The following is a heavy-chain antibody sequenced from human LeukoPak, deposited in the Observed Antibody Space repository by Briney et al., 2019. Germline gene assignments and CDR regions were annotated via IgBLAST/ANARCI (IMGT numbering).Heavy chain of an antibody. Sequence: PSETLSLACAVYGGSFSGYYWSWIRQPPGKGLEWIGEINHSGSTNYNPSLKSRVTISVDTSKNQFSLKLSSVTAADTAVYYCAGGPTVTSPWHYYYYMDVWGKGTTVTVSS. D-gene: IGHD4-11*01. V-gene: IGHV4-34*01. CDR1: GGSFSGYY. CDR2: INHSGST. J-gene: IGHJ6*03. CDR3: AGGPTVTSPWHYYYYMDV.